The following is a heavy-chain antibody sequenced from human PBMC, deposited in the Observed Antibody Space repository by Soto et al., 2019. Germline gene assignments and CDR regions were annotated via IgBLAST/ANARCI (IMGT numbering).Heavy chain of an antibody. CDR2: ISGSGGTT. Sequence: EVQLWESGGGLAQPGGSLRLSCAGSGFTFNDYGMSWVRQAPGKGLEWVSAISGSGGTTYYADSVRGRFTISRDNAKNTVYLQMNSLRVEETALYYCAKDHRHWGQGTLVAVSS. CDR3: AKDHRH. J-gene: IGHJ4*02. V-gene: IGHV3-23*01. CDR1: GFTFNDYG.